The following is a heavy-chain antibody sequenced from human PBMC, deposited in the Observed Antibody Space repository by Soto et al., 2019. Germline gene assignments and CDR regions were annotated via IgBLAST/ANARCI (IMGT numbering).Heavy chain of an antibody. CDR1: GGSVSSGSYY. V-gene: IGHV4-61*01. Sequence: PSETLSLTCTVSGGSVSSGSYYWSWIRQPPGKGLEWIGYIYYSGSTNYNPSLKSRVTISVDTSKNQFSLKLSSVTAADTAVYYCARVGRIAAAGGHFDYWGQGTLVTVSS. CDR2: IYYSGST. CDR3: ARVGRIAAAGGHFDY. D-gene: IGHD6-13*01. J-gene: IGHJ4*02.